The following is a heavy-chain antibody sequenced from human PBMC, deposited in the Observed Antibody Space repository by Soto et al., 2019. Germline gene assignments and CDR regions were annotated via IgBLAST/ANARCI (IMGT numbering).Heavy chain of an antibody. CDR3: ARESQAYCSGGSCYRHWDY. J-gene: IGHJ4*02. D-gene: IGHD2-15*01. Sequence: SETLFLTCTVSGGSISSYYWSWIRQPPGKGLEWIGYIYYSGSTNYNPSLKSRVTISVDTSKNQFSLKLSSVTAADTAVYYCARESQAYCSGGSCYRHWDYWGQGTLVTVSS. V-gene: IGHV4-59*01. CDR1: GGSISSYY. CDR2: IYYSGST.